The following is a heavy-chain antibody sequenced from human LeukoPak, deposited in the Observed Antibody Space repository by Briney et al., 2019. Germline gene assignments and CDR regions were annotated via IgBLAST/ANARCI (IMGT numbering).Heavy chain of an antibody. D-gene: IGHD3-3*01. Sequence: GRSLRLSCAASGFTFDDYAMHWVRQAPGKGLEWVSGISWNSGSIGYADSVKGRFTISRDNAKNSLYLQMNSLRAEDTAVYYCARVGGSHDFWSGYPNYYYYMDVWGKGTTVTVSS. J-gene: IGHJ6*03. CDR1: GFTFDDYA. V-gene: IGHV3-9*01. CDR2: ISWNSGSI. CDR3: ARVGGSHDFWSGYPNYYYYMDV.